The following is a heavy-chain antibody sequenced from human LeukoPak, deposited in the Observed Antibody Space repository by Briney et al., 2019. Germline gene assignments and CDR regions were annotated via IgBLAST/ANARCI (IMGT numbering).Heavy chain of an antibody. CDR1: GGSISGFY. CDR2: IYSSGNT. J-gene: IGHJ4*02. D-gene: IGHD1-26*01. V-gene: IGHV4-4*07. CDR3: ARTSATGATFFDF. Sequence: PSETLSLTCTVSGGSISGFYWSWIRQPAGKGLEWIGRIYSSGNTHYNPSLRSRVTMSVDTSKSQFSLSLNYVTAADTALYYCARTSATGATFFDFWGQGILVTVS.